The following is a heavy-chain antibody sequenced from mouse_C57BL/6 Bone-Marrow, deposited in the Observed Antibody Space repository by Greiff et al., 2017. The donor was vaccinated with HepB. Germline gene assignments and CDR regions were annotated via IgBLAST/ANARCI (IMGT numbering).Heavy chain of an antibody. CDR3: ARDDYEGLFDY. J-gene: IGHJ2*01. D-gene: IGHD2-4*01. CDR2: IDPSDSYT. Sequence: VQLQQPGAELVMPGASVKLSCKASGYTFTSYWMHWVKQRPGQGLEWIGEIDPSDSYTNYNQKLKGKSTLTVDKSSSTAYMQLSSLTSEDSAVYYCARDDYEGLFDYWGQGTTLTVSS. CDR1: GYTFTSYW. V-gene: IGHV1-69*01.